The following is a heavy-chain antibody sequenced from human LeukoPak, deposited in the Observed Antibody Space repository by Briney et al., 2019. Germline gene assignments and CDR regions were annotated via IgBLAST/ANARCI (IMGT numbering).Heavy chain of an antibody. D-gene: IGHD5-18*01. CDR2: IRSKAYGGTT. CDR1: GFTFGDYA. J-gene: IGHJ4*02. V-gene: IGHV3-49*04. Sequence: QPGRSLSLCCTASGFTFGDYAMSWVRQAPGKGLEWVGFIRSKAYGGTTEYAASVKGRFTISRDDSKSIAYLQMNSLKTEDTAVYYCVRVVTRVIFDYWGQGTLVTVSS. CDR3: VRVVTRVIFDY.